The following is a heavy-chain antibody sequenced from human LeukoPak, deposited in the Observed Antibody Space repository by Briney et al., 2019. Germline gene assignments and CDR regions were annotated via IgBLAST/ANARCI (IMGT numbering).Heavy chain of an antibody. V-gene: IGHV3-7*01. J-gene: IGHJ3*02. CDR3: ARDGDVTMVRGVTGDDAFDI. D-gene: IGHD3-10*01. CDR2: IKEDGSEK. Sequence: GGSLRLSCAASGFTFSYYWMSWVRQAPGKGLEWVANIKEDGSEKYYVDSVKGRFTISRDNAKNSLYLQMNSLRAEDTAVYYCARDGDVTMVRGVTGDDAFDIWGQGTMVTVSS. CDR1: GFTFSYYW.